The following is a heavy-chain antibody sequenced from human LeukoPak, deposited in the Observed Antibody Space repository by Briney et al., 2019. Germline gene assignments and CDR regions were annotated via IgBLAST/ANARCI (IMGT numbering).Heavy chain of an antibody. J-gene: IGHJ6*02. CDR2: INPNSGGT. CDR1: GYTFNGYY. Sequence: ASVKVSCKASGYTFNGYYMHWVRQAPGQGLEWLGWINPNSGGTNYAQKFQGRVTMTRDTSISTAYMELSRLRSDDTAVYYCARGYCSSTSCPRIRYYYGMDVWGQGTTVTVSS. V-gene: IGHV1-2*02. D-gene: IGHD2-2*01. CDR3: ARGYCSSTSCPRIRYYYGMDV.